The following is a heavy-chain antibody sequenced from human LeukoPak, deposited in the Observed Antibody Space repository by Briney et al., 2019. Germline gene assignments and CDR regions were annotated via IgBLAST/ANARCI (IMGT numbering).Heavy chain of an antibody. CDR1: GGTFSSYA. V-gene: IGHV1-69*04. CDR2: IIPILGIA. D-gene: IGHD5-24*01. CDR3: ARAPPERWLQDYYFDY. Sequence: GASVKVSCKASGGTFSSYAISWVRQAPGQGLEWMGRIIPILGIANYAQKFQGRVTITADKSTSTAYMELSSLRSEDTAVYYCARAPPERWLQDYYFDYWGQGTLVTVSS. J-gene: IGHJ4*02.